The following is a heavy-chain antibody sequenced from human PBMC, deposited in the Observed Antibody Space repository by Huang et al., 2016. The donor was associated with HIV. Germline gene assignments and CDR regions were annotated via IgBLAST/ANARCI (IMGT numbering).Heavy chain of an antibody. D-gene: IGHD3-22*01. V-gene: IGHV4-39*02. J-gene: IGHJ4*02. CDR1: GDSINNNFYY. CDR3: ARRPRSFYYDARGEAFDY. CDR2: VHHTVST. Sequence: QLQLQESGPGLVKPSETLSLTCTVSGDSINNNFYYWGGVRQPPGKGLEWIGNVHHTVSTSYNPARSSRVTMSVDTSRNLFSLRLTYVTAADTAVYYCARRPRSFYYDARGEAFDYWGRGTLVAVSS.